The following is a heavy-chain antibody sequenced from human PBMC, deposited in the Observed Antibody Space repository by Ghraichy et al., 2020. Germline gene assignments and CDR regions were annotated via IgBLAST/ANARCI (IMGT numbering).Heavy chain of an antibody. Sequence: SETLSLTCTVSGGSISSHHWSWIRQPPGKGQEWIGYIYYSGSTNYNPSLKSRVTISVDTSKNQFSLKLSSVTAADTAVYYCARQTVRCHYYDSYYFDYWGQGTLVTVSS. CDR2: IYYSGST. CDR1: GGSISSHH. J-gene: IGHJ4*02. D-gene: IGHD3-22*01. V-gene: IGHV4-59*08. CDR3: ARQTVRCHYYDSYYFDY.